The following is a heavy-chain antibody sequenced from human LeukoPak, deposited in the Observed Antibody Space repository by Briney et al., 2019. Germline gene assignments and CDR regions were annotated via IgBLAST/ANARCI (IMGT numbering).Heavy chain of an antibody. J-gene: IGHJ4*02. CDR2: FYYSGST. D-gene: IGHD3-3*01. V-gene: IGHV4-39*01. CDR3: ASHSTDTYYDFWSGYYTSFDY. Sequence: SETLSLTCTVSGGSSSSSSYYWGWIRQPPGKGLEWIGRFYYSGSTYYNPSLKSRVTISVDTSKSQFSLKLSSVTAADTAVYYCASHSTDTYYDFWSGYYTSFDYWGQGTLVTVSS. CDR1: GGSSSSSSYY.